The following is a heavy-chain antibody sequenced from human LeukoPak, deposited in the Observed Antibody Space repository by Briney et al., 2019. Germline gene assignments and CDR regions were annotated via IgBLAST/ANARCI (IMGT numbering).Heavy chain of an antibody. V-gene: IGHV1-2*06. D-gene: IGHD4-11*01. Sequence: VASVKVSCKAPGYTFTGYYMHWLRQAPGQGIEWMGRINPNSGGTNYAQKFQGTVTMTRDTSICTAYMELSRLRSDDTAVYYCAGGLQYGFVDYWGQGTLVTVSS. CDR1: GYTFTGYY. J-gene: IGHJ4*02. CDR2: INPNSGGT. CDR3: AGGLQYGFVDY.